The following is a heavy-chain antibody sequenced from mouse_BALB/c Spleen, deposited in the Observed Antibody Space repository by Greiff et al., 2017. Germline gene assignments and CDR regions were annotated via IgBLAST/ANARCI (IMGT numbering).Heavy chain of an antibody. CDR3: ARDYDYSFDY. Sequence: EVMLVESGGGLVKPGGSLKLSCAASGFTFSSYAMSWVRQTPEKRLEWVASISSGGSTYYPDSVKGRFTISRDNARNILYLQMSSLRSEDTAMYYCARDYDYSFDYWGQGTTLTVSS. D-gene: IGHD2-4*01. CDR2: ISSGGST. CDR1: GFTFSSYA. V-gene: IGHV5-6-5*01. J-gene: IGHJ2*01.